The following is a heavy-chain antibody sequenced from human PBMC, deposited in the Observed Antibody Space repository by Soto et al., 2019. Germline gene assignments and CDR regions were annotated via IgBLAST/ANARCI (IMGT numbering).Heavy chain of an antibody. V-gene: IGHV3-30*18. CDR3: AKDGRYFDWLSIYPTFDY. D-gene: IGHD3-9*01. J-gene: IGHJ4*02. Sequence: PGGSLRLSCAASGFTFSSYGMHWVRQAPGKGLEWVAVISYDGSNKYYADSVKGRFTISRDNSKNTLYLQMNSLRAEDTAVYYCAKDGRYFDWLSIYPTFDYWGQGTLVTVSS. CDR2: ISYDGSNK. CDR1: GFTFSSYG.